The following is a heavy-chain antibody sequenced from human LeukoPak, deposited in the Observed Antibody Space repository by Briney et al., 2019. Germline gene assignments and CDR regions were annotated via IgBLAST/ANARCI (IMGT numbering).Heavy chain of an antibody. CDR1: GFTFSSYE. J-gene: IGHJ4*02. Sequence: PGGSLRLSCAASGFTFSSYEMNWVRQAPGKGLEWVSYISSSGSTIYYADSVKGRFTISRDNAKNSLYLQMNSLRAEDTAVYYCATIGSYVLLGFEFNYWGQGTLVTVSS. CDR3: ATIGSYVLLGFEFNY. D-gene: IGHD6-19*01. CDR2: ISSSGSTI. V-gene: IGHV3-48*03.